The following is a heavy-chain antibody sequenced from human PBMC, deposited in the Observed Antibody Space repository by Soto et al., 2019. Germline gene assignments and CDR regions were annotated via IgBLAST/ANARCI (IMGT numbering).Heavy chain of an antibody. CDR2: IWYDGSNK. J-gene: IGHJ6*03. CDR1: GFPFSSYG. D-gene: IGHD2-8*01. Sequence: LSLTCAASGFPFSSYGMHWVRQAPGKGLEWVAVIWYDGSNKYYADSVKGRFTISRDNSKNTLYLQMNSLRAEDTAVYYCARDSSNGKYYYYYMDVWGKGTTVTVSS. V-gene: IGHV3-33*01. CDR3: ARDSSNGKYYYYYMDV.